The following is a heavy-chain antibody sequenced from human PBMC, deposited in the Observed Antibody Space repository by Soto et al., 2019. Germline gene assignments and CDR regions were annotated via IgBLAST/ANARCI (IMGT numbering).Heavy chain of an antibody. D-gene: IGHD3-16*01. Sequence: LSLTCTVSGDSISSYYWSWIRQPPGKGLEWIGYIYYSGSTNYNPSLKSRVTISVDTSKNQFSLKLSSVTAADTAVYYCARAQWGTGVMDYWGQGTLVTVSS. V-gene: IGHV4-59*01. CDR2: IYYSGST. J-gene: IGHJ4*02. CDR1: GDSISSYY. CDR3: ARAQWGTGVMDY.